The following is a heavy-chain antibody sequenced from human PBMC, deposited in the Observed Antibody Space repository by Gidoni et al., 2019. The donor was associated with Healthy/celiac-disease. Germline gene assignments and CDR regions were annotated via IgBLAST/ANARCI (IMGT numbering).Heavy chain of an antibody. J-gene: IGHJ4*02. Sequence: QVQLQESGPGLVKPSQTLSLTCTVSAGSISSGSYYWSWIRQPAGKGLEWIGRIYTSGSTNYNPSLKSRVTISVDTSKNQFSLKLSSVTAADTAVYYCARTRWDTYYYDSSGYVWGQGTLVTVSS. CDR3: ARTRWDTYYYDSSGYV. V-gene: IGHV4-61*02. CDR1: AGSISSGSYY. D-gene: IGHD3-22*01. CDR2: IYTSGST.